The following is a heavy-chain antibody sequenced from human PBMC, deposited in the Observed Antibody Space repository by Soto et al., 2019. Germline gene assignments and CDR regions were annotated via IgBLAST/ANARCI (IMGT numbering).Heavy chain of an antibody. D-gene: IGHD3-9*01. CDR1: GYTFTSYA. V-gene: IGHV1-3*01. J-gene: IGHJ4*02. CDR3: ARVGRYFDWARFDY. Sequence: ASVKVSCKASGYTFTSYAMHWVRQAPGQRLEWMGWINAGNGNTKYSQKFQGRVTITRDTSASTAYMELSSLRSEDTAVYYCARVGRYFDWARFDYWGQGTLVTVSS. CDR2: INAGNGNT.